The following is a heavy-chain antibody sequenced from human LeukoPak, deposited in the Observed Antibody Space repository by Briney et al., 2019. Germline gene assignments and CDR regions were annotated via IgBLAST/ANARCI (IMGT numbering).Heavy chain of an antibody. CDR2: TYYRSKWYN. V-gene: IGHV6-1*01. J-gene: IGHJ6*03. Sequence: SQPLSLTCAISGDSVSSNSAAWNWIRQSPSRGLEWLGRTYYRSKWYNDYAVPVQIRITINPDTSKNQFFLQLNSVTPEDTAVYYCARAILRPKIEYSSSSLVYYYYYYMDVWGKGTTVTVSS. CDR3: ARAILRPKIEYSSSSLVYYYYYYMDV. CDR1: GDSVSSNSAA. D-gene: IGHD6-6*01.